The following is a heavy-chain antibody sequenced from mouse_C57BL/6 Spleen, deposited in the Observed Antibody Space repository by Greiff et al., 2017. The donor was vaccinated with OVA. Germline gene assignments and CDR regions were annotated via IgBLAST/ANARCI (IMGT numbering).Heavy chain of an antibody. Sequence: VQLQQSGPELVKPGASVKISCKASGYAFSSSWMNWVKQRPGKGLEWIGRIYPGDGDTNYNGKFKGKATLTADKSSSTAYMQLSSLTSEDSAVYFCARSPIYYGNYAMDYWGQGTSVTVSS. CDR1: GYAFSSSW. D-gene: IGHD2-1*01. V-gene: IGHV1-82*01. CDR3: ARSPIYYGNYAMDY. J-gene: IGHJ4*01. CDR2: IYPGDGDT.